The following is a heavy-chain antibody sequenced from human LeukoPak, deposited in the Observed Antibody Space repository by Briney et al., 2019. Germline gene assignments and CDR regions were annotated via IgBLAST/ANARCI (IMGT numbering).Heavy chain of an antibody. CDR2: INHGGST. D-gene: IGHD3-22*01. CDR1: GESFSGYY. CDR3: ARTQYLLIVYYYYMDV. V-gene: IGHV4-34*01. Sequence: SETLSLTCAVYGESFSGYYWTWDRQTPGKGLEWIGEINHGGSTNYNPSLKSRVTISIDTSKNQFSLKLSSVTAADTAVYYCARTQYLLIVYYYYMDVWGKGTPVTVS. J-gene: IGHJ6*03.